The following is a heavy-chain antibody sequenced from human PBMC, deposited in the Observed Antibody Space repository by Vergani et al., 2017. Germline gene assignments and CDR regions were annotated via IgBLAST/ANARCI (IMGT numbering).Heavy chain of an antibody. Sequence: QLQLQESGPGLVKPSETLSLTCTVSGGTISSSSYYWGWIRQPPGKGLEWIGSIYYSGSTYNNPSLKSRVTISVDTSKNQFSLQLSSVTAADTAVYYCANIHYEYVWWSYRPQTCFDYWGQGSLVTVSS. J-gene: IGHJ4*02. D-gene: IGHD3-16*02. CDR3: ANIHYEYVWWSYRPQTCFDY. CDR2: IYYSGST. CDR1: GGTISSSSYY. V-gene: IGHV4-39*01.